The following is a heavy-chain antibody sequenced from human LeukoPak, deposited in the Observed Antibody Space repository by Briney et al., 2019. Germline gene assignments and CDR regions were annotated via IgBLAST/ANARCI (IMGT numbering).Heavy chain of an antibody. J-gene: IGHJ4*02. V-gene: IGHV4-39*07. CDR2: IYHSGST. CDR3: ARLGIAVAGTLDY. D-gene: IGHD6-19*01. CDR1: GGSISSGSYY. Sequence: SETLSLTCTVSGGSISSGSYYWSWIRQPPGKGLEWIGNIYHSGSTYYNPSLKSRVTISIDTSKNQFSLKLSSVTAADTAVYYCARLGIAVAGTLDYWGQGTLVTVSS.